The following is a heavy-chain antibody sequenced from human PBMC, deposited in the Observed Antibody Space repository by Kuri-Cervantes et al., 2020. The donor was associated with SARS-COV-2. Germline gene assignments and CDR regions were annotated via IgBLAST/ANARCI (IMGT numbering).Heavy chain of an antibody. V-gene: IGHV3-48*01. D-gene: IGHD2-2*01. CDR1: GFTFSSYS. CDR3: ARAVGGIVVVRLDP. Sequence: GGSLRLSCAASGFTFSSYSMNWVRQAPGKGLEWVSYISSSSTIYYADSVKGRFTISRDNAKNSLYLQMNSLGAEDTAVYYCARAVGGIVVVRLDPWGQGIMVTVSS. J-gene: IGHJ5*02. CDR2: ISSSSTI.